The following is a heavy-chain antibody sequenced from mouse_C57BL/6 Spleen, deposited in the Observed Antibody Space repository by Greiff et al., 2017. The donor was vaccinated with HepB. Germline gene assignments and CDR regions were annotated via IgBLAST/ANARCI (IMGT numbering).Heavy chain of an antibody. CDR2: IHPNSGST. V-gene: IGHV1-64*01. J-gene: IGHJ1*03. D-gene: IGHD1-1*01. CDR1: GYTFTSYW. Sequence: VQLQQPGAELIKPGASVKLSCKASGYTFTSYWMHWVKQRPGQGLEWIGMIHPNSGSTNYNEKFKRKATLTVEKSSSTAYMQLSSLTSEDSAVYYCARDITTVVAHWYVDVWGTGTTVTVSS. CDR3: ARDITTVVAHWYVDV.